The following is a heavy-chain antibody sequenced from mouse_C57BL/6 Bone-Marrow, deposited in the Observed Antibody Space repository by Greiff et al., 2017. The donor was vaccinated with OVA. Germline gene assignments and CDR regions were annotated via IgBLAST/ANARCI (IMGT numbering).Heavy chain of an antibody. CDR3: AGGAMDY. J-gene: IGHJ4*01. V-gene: IGHV3-6*01. Sequence: VQLQQSGPGLVKPSQSLSLTCSVTGYSITSGYYWNWIRQFPGNKLEWMGYISYDGSNNYNPSLKNPISITRDTSKNQFFLKLNSVTTEDTATYYCAGGAMDYWGQGTSVTVSS. CDR2: ISYDGSN. CDR1: GYSITSGYY.